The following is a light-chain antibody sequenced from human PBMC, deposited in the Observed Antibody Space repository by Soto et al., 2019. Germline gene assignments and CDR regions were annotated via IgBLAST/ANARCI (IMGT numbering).Light chain of an antibody. J-gene: IGLJ1*01. CDR3: SSFRRGSTL. CDR1: SSDVGAYNF. Sequence: QSVLTQPASVSGSPGQSIAISCTGTSSDVGAYNFVSWYQQHPGKAPKLMIYGVSNRPSGVSSRFSGSKSGNTASLTISGLQPEDEADYYCSSFRRGSTLFGTGTKVTVL. V-gene: IGLV2-14*01. CDR2: GVS.